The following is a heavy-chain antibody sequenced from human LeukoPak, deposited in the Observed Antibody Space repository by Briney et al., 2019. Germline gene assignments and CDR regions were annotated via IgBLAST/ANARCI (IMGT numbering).Heavy chain of an antibody. J-gene: IGHJ4*02. CDR3: ARDSSWLVRYYFDY. CDR1: GGSFSGYY. Sequence: SKTLSLTCAVYGGSFSGYYWSWIRQPPGKGLEWIGEINHSGSTNYNPSLKSRVTISVDTSKNQFSLKLSSVTAADTAVYYCARDSSWLVRYYFDYWGQGTLVTVSS. D-gene: IGHD6-19*01. V-gene: IGHV4-34*01. CDR2: INHSGST.